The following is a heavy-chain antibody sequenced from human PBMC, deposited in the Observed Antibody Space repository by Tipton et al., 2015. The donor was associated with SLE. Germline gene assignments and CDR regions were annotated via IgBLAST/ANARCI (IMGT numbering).Heavy chain of an antibody. CDR3: ASAPGDLAAFDI. CDR1: GGSISSYY. CDR2: IYYSGST. Sequence: LRLSCTVSGGSISSYYWSWIRQPPGKGLEWIGYIYYSGSTNYNPSLKSRVTISVDTSKNQFSLKLSSVTAADTAVYYCASAPGDLAAFDIWGQGTMVTVSS. J-gene: IGHJ3*02. V-gene: IGHV4-59*01. D-gene: IGHD7-27*01.